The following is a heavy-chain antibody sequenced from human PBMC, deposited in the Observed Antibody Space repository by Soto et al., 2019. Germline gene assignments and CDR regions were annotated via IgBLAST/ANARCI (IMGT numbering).Heavy chain of an antibody. Sequence: GGSLRLSCAASGFTFSSYAMSWVRQAPGTGLEWVSTVSGSGGSTYYADSVKGRFTISRDNSRNTLYLQMHSLRAEDTAVYYCAKEGSDFLTGYYVYWGQGTLVTVSS. CDR2: VSGSGGST. CDR1: GFTFSSYA. CDR3: AKEGSDFLTGYYVY. J-gene: IGHJ4*02. D-gene: IGHD3-9*01. V-gene: IGHV3-23*01.